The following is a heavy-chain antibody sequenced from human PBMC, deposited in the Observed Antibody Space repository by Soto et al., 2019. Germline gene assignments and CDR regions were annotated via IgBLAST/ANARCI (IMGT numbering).Heavy chain of an antibody. D-gene: IGHD3-9*01. CDR2: INPNSGGT. CDR3: ARSRYFDWLFFAY. V-gene: IGHV1-2*04. J-gene: IGHJ4*02. CDR1: GYTFTGYY. Sequence: ASVKVSCKASGYTFTGYYMHWVRQAPGQGLEWMGWINPNSGGTNYAQKFQGWVTMTRDTSISTAYMELSRLRSDDTAVYYCARSRYFDWLFFAYWGQGTLDLVSS.